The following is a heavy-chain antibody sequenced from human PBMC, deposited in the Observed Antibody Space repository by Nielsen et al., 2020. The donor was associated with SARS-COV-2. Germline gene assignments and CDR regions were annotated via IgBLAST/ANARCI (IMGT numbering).Heavy chain of an antibody. CDR1: GGSISSYY. D-gene: IGHD6-13*01. J-gene: IGHJ4*02. CDR3: ARGAAAAHFYFDY. V-gene: IGHV4-34*01. CDR2: INHSGST. Sequence: SETLSLTCTVSGGSISSYYWSWIRQPPGKGLEWIGEINHSGSTNYNPSLKSRVTISVDTSKNQFSLKLSSVTAADTAVYYCARGAAAAHFYFDYWGQGTLVTVSS.